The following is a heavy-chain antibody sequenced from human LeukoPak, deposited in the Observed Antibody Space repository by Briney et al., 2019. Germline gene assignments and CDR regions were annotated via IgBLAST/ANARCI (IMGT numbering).Heavy chain of an antibody. D-gene: IGHD3-3*01. CDR3: ANAQVFGTPHFEY. CDR2: ITAGGATT. J-gene: IGHJ4*02. V-gene: IGHV3-23*01. Sequence: GGSLRLSCAASGFTFNSYSMHWVRQAPGRGLDWVSSITAGGATTYYADSVKGRFSISRDNSKNTLYLQMNSLRVEDTAVYYCANAQVFGTPHFEYWGQGTLVTVSS. CDR1: GFTFNSYS.